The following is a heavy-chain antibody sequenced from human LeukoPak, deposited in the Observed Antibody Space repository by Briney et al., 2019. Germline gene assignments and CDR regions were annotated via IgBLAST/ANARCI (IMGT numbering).Heavy chain of an antibody. V-gene: IGHV4-59*01. CDR2: IYYSGYT. J-gene: IGHJ6*03. D-gene: IGHD3-16*01. CDR3: ARETSQKGAHYMDV. Sequence: SETLSLTCTVSGGSISSYYWSWIRQPPGKGLEYIGYIYYSGYTNYNPSLKSRVTISVDTPKNQFSLKLSSVTAADTAVYYCARETSQKGAHYMDVWGKGTTVTISS. CDR1: GGSISSYY.